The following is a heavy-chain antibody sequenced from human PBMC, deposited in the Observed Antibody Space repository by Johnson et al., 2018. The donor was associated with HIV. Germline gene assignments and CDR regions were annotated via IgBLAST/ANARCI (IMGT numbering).Heavy chain of an antibody. CDR2: IGTAGDT. V-gene: IGHV3-13*01. CDR1: GFTFSSFD. Sequence: MLLVESGGGLVQPGGSLRLSCAASGFTFSSFDMHWVRQATGKGLEWVSAIGTAGDTYYPGSVKGRFTISRDNAKNSLYLQMNSLRAEDTAVYYCARDRTSQRWELLPDDAFDIWGQGTMVTVSS. D-gene: IGHD1-26*01. CDR3: ARDRTSQRWELLPDDAFDI. J-gene: IGHJ3*02.